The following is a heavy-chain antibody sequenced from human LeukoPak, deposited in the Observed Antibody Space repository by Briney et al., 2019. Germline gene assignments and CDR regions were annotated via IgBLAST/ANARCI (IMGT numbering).Heavy chain of an antibody. J-gene: IGHJ4*02. CDR2: INSDGSTT. CDR3: ARIMWPNPSIDY. CDR1: GFTFSAYW. V-gene: IGHV3-74*01. Sequence: QPGGSLRLSCAASGFTFSAYWMHWVRQAPGKGLAWVSRINSDGSTTSYADSGKGRFTISRDNAKNTLYLQMNSLRAEDTAVYYCARIMWPNPSIDYWGQGTLVTVSS. D-gene: IGHD2-21*01.